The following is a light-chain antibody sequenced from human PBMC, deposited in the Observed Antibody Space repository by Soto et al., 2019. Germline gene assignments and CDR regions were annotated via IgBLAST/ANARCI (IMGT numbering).Light chain of an antibody. CDR2: GAY. V-gene: IGKV3-20*01. CDR3: QQYGSSPPIT. CDR1: RSVSSSY. J-gene: IGKJ5*01. Sequence: EIVLTQSPGTLSLSPGERATLSCSASRSVSSSYLAWYQQKPGQAPRLLVFGAYNRATGIPDRFSGSGSGADFTLSIDRLEPEDFAVYYCQQYGSSPPITFGQGTRLEIK.